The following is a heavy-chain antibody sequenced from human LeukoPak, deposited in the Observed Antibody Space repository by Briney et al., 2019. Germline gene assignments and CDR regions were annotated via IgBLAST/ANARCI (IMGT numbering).Heavy chain of an antibody. CDR3: ARLNLILLLDV. D-gene: IGHD2-15*01. V-gene: IGHV4-4*02. CDR1: GGSISSNNW. CDR2: IYHSGST. J-gene: IGHJ6*04. Sequence: TSGTLSLTCAVSGGSISSNNWWNWVRQPPGKGLEWIGEIYHSGSTNCNPSLKSRVTISVDKSKNQLFLKLNSVTAADTAVYYCARLNLILLLDVWGKGTTVTISS.